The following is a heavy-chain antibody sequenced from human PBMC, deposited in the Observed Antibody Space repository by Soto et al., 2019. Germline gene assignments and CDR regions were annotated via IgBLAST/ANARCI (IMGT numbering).Heavy chain of an antibody. CDR1: GFTFSSYG. V-gene: IGHV3-30*18. Sequence: GGSLRLSCAASGFTFSSYGMHWVRQAPGKGLEWVAVISYDGGNKYYADSVKGRFTISRDNSKNTLYLQMNSLRAEDTAVYYCAKDREITMVRGVIITQYNWFDPWGQGTQVTVSS. J-gene: IGHJ5*02. CDR2: ISYDGGNK. CDR3: AKDREITMVRGVIITQYNWFDP. D-gene: IGHD3-10*01.